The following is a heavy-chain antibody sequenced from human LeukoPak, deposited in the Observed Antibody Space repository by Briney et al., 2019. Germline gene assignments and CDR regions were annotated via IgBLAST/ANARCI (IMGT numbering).Heavy chain of an antibody. CDR3: AKDPSREYYYGSGSYQYYFDY. D-gene: IGHD3-10*01. Sequence: GGSLRLSCAASGFTFSSYAMSWVRQAPGKGLEWVSAISGSGGSTYYAASVKGRFTISRDNSKNTLYLQMNSLRAEDTAVYYCAKDPSREYYYGSGSYQYYFDYWGQGTLVTVSS. CDR2: ISGSGGST. V-gene: IGHV3-23*01. J-gene: IGHJ4*02. CDR1: GFTFSSYA.